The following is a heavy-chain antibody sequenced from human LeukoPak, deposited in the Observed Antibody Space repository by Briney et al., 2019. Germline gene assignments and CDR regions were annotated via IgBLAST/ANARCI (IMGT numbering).Heavy chain of an antibody. D-gene: IGHD2-2*02. CDR1: GYTFTGYY. CDR3: ARTHNTYYYYYYMDV. J-gene: IGHJ6*03. CDR2: INPNSGGT. Sequence: ASVKVSCKASGYTFTGYYMHWVRQAPGQGLEWMGWINPNSGGTNYAQKFQGLVTMTRDTSISTAYMELSRLRSDDTAVYYCARTHNTYYYYYYMDVWGKGTTVTVSS. V-gene: IGHV1-2*04.